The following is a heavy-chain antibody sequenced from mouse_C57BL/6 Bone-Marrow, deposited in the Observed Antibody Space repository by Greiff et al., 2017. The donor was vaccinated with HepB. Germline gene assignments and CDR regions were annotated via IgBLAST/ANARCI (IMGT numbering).Heavy chain of an antibody. J-gene: IGHJ2*01. D-gene: IGHD2-1*01. V-gene: IGHV5-16*01. CDR3: ARDRGNLDY. CDR1: GFTFSDYY. CDR2: INYDGSST. Sequence: EVQRVESEGGLVQPGSSMKLSCTASGFTFSDYYMAWVRQVPEKGLEWVANINYDGSSTYYLDSLKSRFIISRDNAKNILYLQMSSLKSEDTATYYCARDRGNLDYWGQGTTLTVSS.